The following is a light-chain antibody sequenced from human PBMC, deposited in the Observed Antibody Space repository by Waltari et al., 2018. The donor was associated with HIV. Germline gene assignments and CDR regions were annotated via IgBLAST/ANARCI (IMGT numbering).Light chain of an antibody. V-gene: IGLV3-1*01. CDR3: QALATWDSTSGGV. CDR1: ELGHKN. Sequence: SSGLTQPPSVSVSPGQTASISCSGHELGHKNGSWYPQKPGQSPVLLIYKDTERHSGISERFSGSNSGNTATLNIRGAQATDEAEYFCQALATWDSTSGGVFGTGTRVTVL. J-gene: IGLJ1*01. CDR2: KDT.